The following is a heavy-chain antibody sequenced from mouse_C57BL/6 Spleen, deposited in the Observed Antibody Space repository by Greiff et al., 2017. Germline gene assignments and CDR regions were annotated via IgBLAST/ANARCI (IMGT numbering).Heavy chain of an antibody. V-gene: IGHV1-76*01. CDR3: AREGGYYGAMDY. Sequence: QVQLQQSGAELVRPGASVKLSCKASGYTFTDYYINWVKQRPGQGLEWIARIYPGSGNTYYNEKFKGKATLTAEKSSSPAYMQLSSLTSEDSAVYFCAREGGYYGAMDYWGQGTSVTVSS. CDR1: GYTFTDYY. D-gene: IGHD1-1*01. CDR2: IYPGSGNT. J-gene: IGHJ4*01.